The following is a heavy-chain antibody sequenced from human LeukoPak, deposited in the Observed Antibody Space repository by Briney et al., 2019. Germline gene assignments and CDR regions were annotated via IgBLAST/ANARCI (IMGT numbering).Heavy chain of an antibody. CDR3: ARAAAGTRGYYYYMDV. CDR1: GFTFSSYA. CDR2: ISGSGDT. V-gene: IGHV3-23*01. J-gene: IGHJ6*03. Sequence: GGSLRLSCAASGFTFSSYAMGWVRQAPGKGLEWVSAISGSGDTYYADSVKGRFTISRDNSKNTLYLQMNSLRAEDTAVYYCARAAAGTRGYYYYMDVWGKGTTVTVSS. D-gene: IGHD1-1*01.